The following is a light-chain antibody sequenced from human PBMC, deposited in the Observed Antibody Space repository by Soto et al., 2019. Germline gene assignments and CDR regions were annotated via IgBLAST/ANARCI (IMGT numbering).Light chain of an antibody. J-gene: IGLJ1*01. CDR1: SSDVGGYNY. CDR2: AVT. Sequence: QSVLTQPAAVSGSRGQSITISCTGTSSDVGGYNYVSWYQQHPGKAPKLMIYAVTDRPSGVSSRFSGSKSGNTASLTISGLQAEDEADYYCSSYTSSSTIFGTGTKVTVL. V-gene: IGLV2-14*01. CDR3: SSYTSSSTI.